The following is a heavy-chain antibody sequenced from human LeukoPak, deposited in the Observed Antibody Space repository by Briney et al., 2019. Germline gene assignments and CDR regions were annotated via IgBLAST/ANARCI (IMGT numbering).Heavy chain of an antibody. J-gene: IGHJ4*02. D-gene: IGHD3-22*01. Sequence: QPGGSLSLTCSASGFTFSIYAMSRVPQAPGQGLQGVSFLTIGGESYWYVDSGKGRFTITRDNSENTLYLQMHSRRAEDTAVYYCARDRPNYYGSDGHYYRRDGDYWGRGTLVSVSS. CDR3: ARDRPNYYGSDGHYYRRDGDY. V-gene: IGHV3-23*01. CDR1: GFTFSIYA. CDR2: LTIGGESY.